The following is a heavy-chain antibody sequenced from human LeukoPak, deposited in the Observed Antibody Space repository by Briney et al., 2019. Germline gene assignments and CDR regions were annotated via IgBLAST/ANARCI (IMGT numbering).Heavy chain of an antibody. CDR3: AMLDDYGGNSGFDY. CDR1: GFTFSSYW. J-gene: IGHJ4*02. Sequence: GGSLRLSCAGSGFTFSSYWMHWVRQAPGKGLVWVSRINTDGSSTSYADSVKGRFTISRDNAKNTLYLQTNSLRAEDTAVYYCAMLDDYGGNSGFDYWGQGTLVTVSS. D-gene: IGHD4-23*01. CDR2: INTDGSST. V-gene: IGHV3-74*01.